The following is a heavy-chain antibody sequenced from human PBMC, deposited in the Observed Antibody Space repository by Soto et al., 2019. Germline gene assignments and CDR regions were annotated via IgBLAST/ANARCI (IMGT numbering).Heavy chain of an antibody. J-gene: IGHJ2*01. CDR1: GDSISSSSYY. D-gene: IGHD3-9*01. CDR2: IYYSGTT. CDR3: AKTGPYDILTYWYFDL. Sequence: SETLSLTCIVSGDSISSSSYYWVWIRQPPGKGLEWIGSIYYSGTTYYNPSLESRVTMSIDTSKNQFSLKLSSLTAADTAVYYCAKTGPYDILTYWYFDLWGRGTLVTVSS. V-gene: IGHV4-39*01.